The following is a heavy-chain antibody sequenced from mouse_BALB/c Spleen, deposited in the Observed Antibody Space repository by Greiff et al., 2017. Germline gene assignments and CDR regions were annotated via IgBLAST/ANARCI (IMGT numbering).Heavy chain of an antibody. CDR3: ARSDGNYGYWYFDV. J-gene: IGHJ1*01. CDR2: INPSTGYT. V-gene: IGHV1-7*01. D-gene: IGHD2-1*01. Sequence: LVESGAELAKPGASVKMSCKASGYTFTSYWMHWVKQRPGQGLEWIGYINPSTGYTEYNQKFKDKATLTADKSSSTAYMQLSSLTSEDSAVYYCARSDGNYGYWYFDVWGAGTTVTVSS. CDR1: GYTFTSYW.